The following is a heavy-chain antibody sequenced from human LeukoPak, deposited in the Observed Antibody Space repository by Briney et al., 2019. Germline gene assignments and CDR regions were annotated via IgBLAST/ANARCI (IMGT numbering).Heavy chain of an antibody. D-gene: IGHD1-26*01. J-gene: IGHJ4*02. V-gene: IGHV3-7*01. Sequence: QPGGSLRLSCAASGFTFSSYWMSWVRQAPGKGLEWVANIKQDGSEKYYVDSVKGRFTIPRDNAKNSLYLQMNSLRAEDTAVYYCARDRPASFPRQGRFDYWGQGTLVTVSS. CDR2: IKQDGSEK. CDR1: GFTFSSYW. CDR3: ARDRPASFPRQGRFDY.